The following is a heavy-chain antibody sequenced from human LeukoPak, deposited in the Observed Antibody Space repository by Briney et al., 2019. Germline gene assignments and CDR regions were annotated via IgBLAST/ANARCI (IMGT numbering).Heavy chain of an antibody. CDR3: AKDAGSSTRRWFDP. D-gene: IGHD2-2*01. Sequence: GGSLRLSCAASGFTFGDYAMHWVRQAPGKGLEWVSGISWNSGSIGYADSVKGRFTISRDNAKNSLYLQMNSLRAEDTALYYCAKDAGSSTRRWFDPWGQGTLVTVSS. CDR2: ISWNSGSI. V-gene: IGHV3-9*01. J-gene: IGHJ5*02. CDR1: GFTFGDYA.